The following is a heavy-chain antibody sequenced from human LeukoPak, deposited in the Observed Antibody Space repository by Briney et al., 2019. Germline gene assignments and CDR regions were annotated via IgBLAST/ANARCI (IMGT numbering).Heavy chain of an antibody. CDR3: TSDRVGATPPFDY. CDR1: GFTFGDYA. D-gene: IGHD1-26*01. V-gene: IGHV3-49*04. CDR2: IRSRPYGGTT. J-gene: IGHJ4*02. Sequence: GGSLRLSCTASGFTFGDYAMSWVRQAPGKGLEWVGFIRSRPYGGTTEYAASVKGRFTISRDDSKSIAFLQMNSLKTEDTAVYYCTSDRVGATPPFDYWGQGTLVTVSS.